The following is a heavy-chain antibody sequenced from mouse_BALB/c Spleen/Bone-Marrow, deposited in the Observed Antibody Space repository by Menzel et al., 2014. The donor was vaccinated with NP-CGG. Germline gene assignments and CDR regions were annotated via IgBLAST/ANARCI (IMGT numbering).Heavy chain of an antibody. CDR3: GRWAS. CDR1: GYSFTDYF. J-gene: IGHJ2*01. CDR2: INPYNGDT. Sequence: VHVKQSGPELVKPGASVKISCKTSGYSFTDYFMNWVKQSRGQSLEWIGRINPYNGDTFYNQNFKGKATLTVDKSSNTAHMELLSLTSEDSAVYYCGRWASWGQGTTLTVSS. V-gene: IGHV1-37*01.